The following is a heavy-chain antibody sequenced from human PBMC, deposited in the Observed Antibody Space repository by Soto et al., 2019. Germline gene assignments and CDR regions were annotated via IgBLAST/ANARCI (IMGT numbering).Heavy chain of an antibody. J-gene: IGHJ2*01. CDR1: GFTFNSYV. CDR2: IRGSGDIT. CDR3: AKIGPNWYFDL. V-gene: IGHV3-23*01. Sequence: EVQLLESGGGLVQPGGSLRLSCAASGFTFNSYVMSWVRQAPGKGLDWVSDIRGSGDITHYADSVKGRFSISRDHSKNTLYLQMNSLSAEDTAVYYCAKIGPNWYFDLWGRGTLVTVSS.